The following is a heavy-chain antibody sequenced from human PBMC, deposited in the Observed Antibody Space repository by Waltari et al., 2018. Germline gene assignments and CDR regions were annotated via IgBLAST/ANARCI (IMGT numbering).Heavy chain of an antibody. CDR2: INPNSGGT. CDR1: GYTCTGYY. CDR3: ARPHSSGYYYGGRAFDI. Sequence: QVQLVQSGAEVKKPGASVKVSCKASGYTCTGYYMHWVRQDPGQGLEWMGRINPNSGGTNYAQKFQGRVTMTRDTSISTAYMELSRLRSDDTAVYYCARPHSSGYYYGGRAFDILGQGTMVTVSS. V-gene: IGHV1-2*06. J-gene: IGHJ3*02. D-gene: IGHD3-22*01.